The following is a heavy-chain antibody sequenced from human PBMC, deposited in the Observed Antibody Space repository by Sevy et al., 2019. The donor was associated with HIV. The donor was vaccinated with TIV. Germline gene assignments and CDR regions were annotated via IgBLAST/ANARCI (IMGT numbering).Heavy chain of an antibody. V-gene: IGHV1-69*06. Sequence: ASVKVSCKASGGTFSSYAISWVRQAPGQGLEWMGGIIPIFGTANYAQKFQGRVTITADKSTSTAYMGLSSLRSEDTAVYYCARGLLYYDFWSGYNTMDVWGKGTTVTVSS. CDR1: GGTFSSYA. D-gene: IGHD3-3*01. J-gene: IGHJ6*03. CDR2: IIPIFGTA. CDR3: ARGLLYYDFWSGYNTMDV.